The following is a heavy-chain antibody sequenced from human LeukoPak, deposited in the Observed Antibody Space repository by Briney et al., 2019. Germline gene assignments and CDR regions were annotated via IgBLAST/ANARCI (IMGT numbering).Heavy chain of an antibody. CDR3: ARAERRINLARGVFGSHFDS. V-gene: IGHV4-34*01. J-gene: IGHJ5*01. D-gene: IGHD3-10*01. CDR1: GGSFSRPF. CDR2: IDHSGRT. Sequence: PSETLSLTCAVSGGSFSRPFCSWIRQTPGKGLEWIGEIDHSGRTDYNPSPEGRVTMSVDTSKNQFSLRLTSVTAADTAVYFCARAERRINLARGVFGSHFDSWGQGTLVSVSS.